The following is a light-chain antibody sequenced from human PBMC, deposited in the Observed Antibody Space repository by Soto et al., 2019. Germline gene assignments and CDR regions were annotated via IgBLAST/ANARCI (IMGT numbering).Light chain of an antibody. J-gene: IGKJ1*01. CDR1: QSINTH. CDR3: QQSHDTPPT. V-gene: IGKV1-39*01. CDR2: AIS. Sequence: DIQLTQSPSSLSASVGDRVTITCQTSQSINTHLYWYQQKPGKPPKLLIHAISSLHSGVPSRFSGSGSGTHFTLTISSLQPEDFAIYYCQQSHDTPPTFGQGTKVDIK.